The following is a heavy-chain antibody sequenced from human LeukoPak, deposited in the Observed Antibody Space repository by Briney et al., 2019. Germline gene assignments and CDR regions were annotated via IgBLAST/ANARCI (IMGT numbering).Heavy chain of an antibody. CDR2: IYTSGST. J-gene: IGHJ4*02. CDR3: ARHGIVDTSRKYYFDY. V-gene: IGHV4-4*07. CDR1: GGSISSYY. D-gene: IGHD5-18*01. Sequence: PSETLSLTCTVSGGSISSYYWSWIRQPAGKGLDWIGRIYTSGSTDYNPSLKSRVTISVDTSKNQFSLELSSVTAADTAVYYCARHGIVDTSRKYYFDYWGQGTLVTVSS.